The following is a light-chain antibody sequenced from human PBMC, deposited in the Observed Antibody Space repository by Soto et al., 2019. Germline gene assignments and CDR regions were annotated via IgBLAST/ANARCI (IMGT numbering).Light chain of an antibody. CDR2: DAS. CDR1: QRVSSY. J-gene: IGKJ5*01. CDR3: QQRTNWPPNT. V-gene: IGKV3-11*01. Sequence: VVTQSPATLCLSRGERATLSCRASQRVSSYLAWYQQKPRQAPSLLLYDASTRATGIPARFSGSGSGTDFTLTITSLAPEDFAVYYCQQRTNWPPNTFGQGTRLEI.